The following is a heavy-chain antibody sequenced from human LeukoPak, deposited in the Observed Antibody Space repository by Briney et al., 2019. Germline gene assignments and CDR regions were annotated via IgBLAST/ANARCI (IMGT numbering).Heavy chain of an antibody. CDR3: AKVTYYFDSSGYPYYFDY. CDR2: IKQDESVK. J-gene: IGHJ4*02. Sequence: GGSLRLSCAVSGFTFSKFWMHWVRQAPGKGLEWVANIKQDESVKYYVDSVKGRFTISRDNAKNSLYLQMNSLRAEDTAVYYCAKVTYYFDSSGYPYYFDYWGQGTLVTVSS. V-gene: IGHV3-7*03. D-gene: IGHD3-22*01. CDR1: GFTFSKFW.